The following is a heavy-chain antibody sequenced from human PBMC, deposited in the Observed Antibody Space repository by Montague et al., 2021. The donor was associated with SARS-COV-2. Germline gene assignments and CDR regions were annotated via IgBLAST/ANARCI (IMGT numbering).Heavy chain of an antibody. D-gene: IGHD5-12*01. V-gene: IGHV4-59*08. CDR2: IYYSGST. CDR3: ASLNIVARTGYYYGTDV. J-gene: IGHJ6*02. Sequence: SETLSLTCTVSSGSISSYYWSWIRQPPGKGLEWIGYIYYSGSTNYNPSLKSRVTISVDTSKNQFSLRLSSVTAADTAVYYCASLNIVARTGYYYGTDVWGRGTTVTVSS. CDR1: SGSISSYY.